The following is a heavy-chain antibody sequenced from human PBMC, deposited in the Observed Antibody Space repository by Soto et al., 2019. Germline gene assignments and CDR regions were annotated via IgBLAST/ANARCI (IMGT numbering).Heavy chain of an antibody. CDR1: GFTFSSYA. J-gene: IGHJ6*02. CDR3: ARGYDFWSGYHHMDV. V-gene: IGHV3-30-3*01. D-gene: IGHD3-3*01. Sequence: QVQLVESGGGVVQPGRSLRLSCAASGFTFSSYAMHWVRQAPGKGLEWVAVISYDGSNKYYADSVKGRFTISRDNSKNTLHLQMNSLRAEDSAVYYCARGYDFWSGYHHMDVWGQGTTVTVSS. CDR2: ISYDGSNK.